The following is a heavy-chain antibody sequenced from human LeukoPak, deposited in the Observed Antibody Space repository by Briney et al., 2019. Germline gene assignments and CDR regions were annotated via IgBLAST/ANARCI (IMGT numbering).Heavy chain of an antibody. CDR2: INHSGST. CDR3: ASSGYDLSWFDP. D-gene: IGHD5-12*01. V-gene: IGHV4-34*01. CDR1: GGSFSGYY. J-gene: IGHJ5*02. Sequence: SETLSLTCAVYGGSFSGYYWSWIRQPPGKGLEWIGEINHSGSTNYNPSLKSRVTMSVDTSKNQFSLKLSSVTAADTAVYYCASSGYDLSWFDPWGQGTLVTVSS.